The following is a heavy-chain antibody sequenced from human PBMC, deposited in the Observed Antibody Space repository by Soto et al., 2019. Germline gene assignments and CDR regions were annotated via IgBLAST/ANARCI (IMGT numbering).Heavy chain of an antibody. D-gene: IGHD5-12*01. J-gene: IGHJ3*02. Sequence: QVQLVQSGAEVKKPGASVTVSCKASGYTFTSYAMHWVRQAPGQRLEWMGWINAGNGNTKYSQKFQGRVTITRDTPASADYMELSSLRCEDTAVYYCARKWIVATSDAFDIWGQGTMVTVSS. CDR3: ARKWIVATSDAFDI. V-gene: IGHV1-3*01. CDR2: INAGNGNT. CDR1: GYTFTSYA.